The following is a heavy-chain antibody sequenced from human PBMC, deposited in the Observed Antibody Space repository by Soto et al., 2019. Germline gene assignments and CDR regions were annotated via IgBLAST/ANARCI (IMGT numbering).Heavy chain of an antibody. CDR2: IHHSEST. D-gene: IGHD3-22*01. CDR1: GGSISSNNW. Sequence: SETLSLTCAISGGSISSNNWWTWVRQSPGKGLEWIGEIHHSESTNYNPSLNSRVTVSVDKSKNQFSLKLTSVTAADTADYYCARTSYYDSTGYYNMDVWGQGTTVTVSS. J-gene: IGHJ6*02. V-gene: IGHV4-4*02. CDR3: ARTSYYDSTGYYNMDV.